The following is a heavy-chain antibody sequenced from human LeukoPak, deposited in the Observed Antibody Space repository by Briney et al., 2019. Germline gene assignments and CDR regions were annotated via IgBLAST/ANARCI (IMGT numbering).Heavy chain of an antibody. CDR3: AKDRGYSGSYQGSDY. J-gene: IGHJ4*02. CDR2: ICGSGGST. V-gene: IGHV3-23*01. CDR1: GCTFSSYA. D-gene: IGHD1-26*01. Sequence: SGGSLRLSCAASGCTFSSYAMSWVRQAPGKGLEWVAAICGSGGSTYYADSVRGRFTISRDNAKNPLYLQMNILRAEDTAVYYCAKDRGYSGSYQGSDYWGQGTLVTVS.